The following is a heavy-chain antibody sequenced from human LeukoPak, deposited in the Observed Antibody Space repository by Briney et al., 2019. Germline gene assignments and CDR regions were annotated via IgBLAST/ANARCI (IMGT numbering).Heavy chain of an antibody. V-gene: IGHV3-23*01. D-gene: IGHD3-9*01. CDR1: GFTFSSYA. J-gene: IGHJ4*02. CDR3: AKWGDYDVLTGYYVSDY. Sequence: GGSLRLSCAASGFTFSSYAMSWVRQAPGKGLEWVSAISGSGGSTYYADSVKGRFTISRDNSKNTVFLQMNSLRAEDTAVYYCAKWGDYDVLTGYYVSDYWGQGTLVTVSS. CDR2: ISGSGGST.